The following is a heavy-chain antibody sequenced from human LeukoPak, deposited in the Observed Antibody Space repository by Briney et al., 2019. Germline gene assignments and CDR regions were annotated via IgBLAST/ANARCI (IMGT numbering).Heavy chain of an antibody. D-gene: IGHD3-22*01. Sequence: ASVKVSCKAAGYTFTSYGISWVRQAPGQRLEWMGWISGYNGNTHYAQKLQGRVTMTTDTSTSTAYMELRSLRSDDTAVYYCARDGHRMYYYGSSDYRFDYWGQGTLVTVSS. V-gene: IGHV1-18*01. J-gene: IGHJ4*02. CDR2: ISGYNGNT. CDR1: GYTFTSYG. CDR3: ARDGHRMYYYGSSDYRFDY.